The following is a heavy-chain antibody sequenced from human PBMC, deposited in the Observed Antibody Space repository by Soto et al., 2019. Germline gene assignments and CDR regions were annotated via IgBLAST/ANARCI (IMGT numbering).Heavy chain of an antibody. CDR3: ARPGGYSYGDAFDI. Sequence: GVPHKISRKGSEDSITSYLSGGVRQTPGKGLEWMGIIYPGDSDTRYSPSFQGQVTISADKSIRTAYLQWSSLKASDTAMYYCARPGGYSYGDAFDIWGQGTMVTVSS. D-gene: IGHD5-18*01. J-gene: IGHJ3*02. CDR1: EDSITSYL. CDR2: IYPGDSDT. V-gene: IGHV5-51*01.